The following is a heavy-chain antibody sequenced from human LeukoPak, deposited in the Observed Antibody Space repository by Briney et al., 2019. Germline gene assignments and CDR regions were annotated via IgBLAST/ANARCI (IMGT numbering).Heavy chain of an antibody. D-gene: IGHD3-10*01. Sequence: SQTLSLTCTVSVGAISSYAGSAIGGPPGPELKCSSCIYTPDRPNYNPSLKSRATISIDTSKNQFSLKLSSVTAADTAVYFCVRNYYGSESRDAFDVWGQGTMVTVSS. CDR3: VRNYYGSESRDAFDV. J-gene: IGHJ3*01. CDR1: VGAISSYA. V-gene: IGHV4-4*08. CDR2: IYTPDRP.